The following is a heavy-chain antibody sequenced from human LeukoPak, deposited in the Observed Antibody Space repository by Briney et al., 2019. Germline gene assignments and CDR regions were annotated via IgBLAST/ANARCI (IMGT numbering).Heavy chain of an antibody. CDR2: ISSSGSTI. CDR3: ARDPSVTTNYGMDV. V-gene: IGHV3-11*01. D-gene: IGHD4-17*01. Sequence: GGSLRLSCAASGFTFSDYYMSWIRQAPGKGLEWVSYISSSGSTIYYADSVKGRFTISRDNAKNSLYLQMNSLRAEDTTVYYCARDPSVTTNYGMDVWGQGTTVTVSS. J-gene: IGHJ6*02. CDR1: GFTFSDYY.